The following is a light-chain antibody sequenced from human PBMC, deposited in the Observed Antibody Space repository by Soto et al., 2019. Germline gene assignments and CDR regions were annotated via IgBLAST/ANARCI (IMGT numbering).Light chain of an antibody. J-gene: IGLJ2*01. V-gene: IGLV2-8*01. CDR2: DVD. CDR1: SSDVGACNY. Sequence: QSALTQPPSASGSPGQSVTISCTGTSSDVGACNYVSWYQQHPGKAPKLMIYDVDRRPSGVHDRFSGSKSGNTASLTVSGLQAEDEADYYCSSCAGRHNLIFGGGTKLTVL. CDR3: SSCAGRHNLI.